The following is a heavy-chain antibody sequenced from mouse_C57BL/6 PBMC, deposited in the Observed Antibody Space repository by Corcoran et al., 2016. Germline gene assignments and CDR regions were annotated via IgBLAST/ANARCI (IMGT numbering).Heavy chain of an antibody. CDR2: INPNNGGT. CDR1: GYTFTDYY. V-gene: IGHV1-26*01. CDR3: ARNYSNYRAMDY. Sequence: EVQLQQSGPELVKPGASVKISCKASGYTFTDYYMNWVKQSHGKSLEWIGDINPNNGGTSYNQKFKGKATLTVDKSSSTAYMELRSLTSEDSAVYYCARNYSNYRAMDYWGQGTSVTGSS. J-gene: IGHJ4*01. D-gene: IGHD2-5*01.